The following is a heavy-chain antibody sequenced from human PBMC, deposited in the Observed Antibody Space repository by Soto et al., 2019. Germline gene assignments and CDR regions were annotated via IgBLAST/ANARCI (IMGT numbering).Heavy chain of an antibody. Sequence: PGGSLRLSCAASGFTFTSYAMTWVRQAPGKGLEWVSAISGSGGSTYYADSVKGRFTISRDNSKNTLYLQMNSLRAEDTAVYYCAKGRLDYRNYYMDVWGQGTTVTVSS. CDR1: GFTFTSYA. D-gene: IGHD4-17*01. CDR3: AKGRLDYRNYYMDV. V-gene: IGHV3-23*01. CDR2: ISGSGGST. J-gene: IGHJ6*03.